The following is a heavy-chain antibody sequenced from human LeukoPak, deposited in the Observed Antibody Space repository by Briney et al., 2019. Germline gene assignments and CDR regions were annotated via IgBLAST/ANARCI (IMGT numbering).Heavy chain of an antibody. J-gene: IGHJ5*02. CDR2: INHSGST. CDR3: ARAVDYYDSSGYYSAAEWFDP. D-gene: IGHD3-22*01. Sequence: SETLSLTCSVSGGSISSYYWSWIRQPPGKGLEWIGEINHSGSTNYNPSLKSRVTISVDTSKNQFSLKLSSVTAADTAVYYCARAVDYYDSSGYYSAAEWFDPWGQGTLVTVSS. V-gene: IGHV4-34*01. CDR1: GGSISSYY.